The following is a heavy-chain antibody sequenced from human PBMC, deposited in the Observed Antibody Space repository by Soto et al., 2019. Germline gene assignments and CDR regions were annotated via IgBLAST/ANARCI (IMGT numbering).Heavy chain of an antibody. Sequence: SETLSLTCPAAGGSISSSTYHWGWIRQPPGKGLEWIGSIFYSGSTYYNPSLKSRVTISVDTSKNQFSLKLSSVTAADTAVYYCAVSPIVVPTQHNKHNWFDPWGQGTLVTVSS. CDR2: IFYSGST. D-gene: IGHD2-2*01. CDR1: GGSISSSTYH. CDR3: AVSPIVVPTQHNKHNWFDP. V-gene: IGHV4-39*01. J-gene: IGHJ5*02.